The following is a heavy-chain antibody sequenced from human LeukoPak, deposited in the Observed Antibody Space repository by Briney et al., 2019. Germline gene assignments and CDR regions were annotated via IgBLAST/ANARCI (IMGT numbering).Heavy chain of an antibody. J-gene: IGHJ4*02. D-gene: IGHD3-10*01. CDR2: ISSSGSTK. CDR3: ARDYYYGSGTYCLGL. Sequence: GGSLRLSCAASGFTFSSYEMNWVRQAPGKGLEWVSYISSSGSTKYYADSVKGRFTSSRDNAKNSLYLQMNSLRAEDTAVYYCARDYYYGSGTYCLGLWGQGTLVTVSS. V-gene: IGHV3-48*03. CDR1: GFTFSSYE.